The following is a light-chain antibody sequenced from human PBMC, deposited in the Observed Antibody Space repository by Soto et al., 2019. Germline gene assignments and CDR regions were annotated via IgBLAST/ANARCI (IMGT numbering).Light chain of an antibody. J-gene: IGLJ2*01. CDR3: QRWGTGIVI. CDR2: LNRDGSH. CDR1: SGHSNYA. V-gene: IGLV4-69*01. Sequence: QPVLTQSPSASASLGASVKLTCTLISGHSNYAIAWHQQQPEQGPRYLMKLNRDGSHSKGDGIPHRSSGSSSGAERYLTFSSRQDEDEADYYCQRWGTGIVIFGGGTKLTVL.